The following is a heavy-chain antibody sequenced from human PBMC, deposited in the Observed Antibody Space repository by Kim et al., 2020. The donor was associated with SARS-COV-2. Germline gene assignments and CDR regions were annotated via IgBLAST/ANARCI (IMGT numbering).Heavy chain of an antibody. Sequence: GGSLRLSCAASGFSFSSFAIHWVRQAPGKGLEWVAFISYDGSDKFYADSVRGRFTISRDNSNNSLYLQMNSLRHEGTAMYYCARDRGSGDFRPGALDYWG. V-gene: IGHV3-30*04. J-gene: IGHJ4*01. D-gene: IGHD3-10*01. CDR2: ISYDGSDK. CDR3: ARDRGSGDFRPGALDY. CDR1: GFSFSSFA.